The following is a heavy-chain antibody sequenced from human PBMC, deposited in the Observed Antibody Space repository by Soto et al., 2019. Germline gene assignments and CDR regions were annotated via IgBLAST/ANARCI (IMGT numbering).Heavy chain of an antibody. D-gene: IGHD4-17*01. CDR3: AKDLLKIYGDYGDDAFDI. CDR1: GFTFSSYA. J-gene: IGHJ3*02. Sequence: GGSLRLSCAASGFTFSSYAMSWVRQAPGKGLEWVSAISGSGGSTYYADSVKGRFTISRDNSKNTLYLQMNSLRAEDTAVYYCAKDLLKIYGDYGDDAFDIWGQGTMVTVSS. V-gene: IGHV3-23*01. CDR2: ISGSGGST.